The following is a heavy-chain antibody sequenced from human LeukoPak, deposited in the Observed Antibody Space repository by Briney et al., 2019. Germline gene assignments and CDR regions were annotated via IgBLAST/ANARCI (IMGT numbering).Heavy chain of an antibody. V-gene: IGHV1-18*01. CDR1: GYTFTSYG. CDR3: ARDNGVDPLDAFDI. D-gene: IGHD2-8*01. Sequence: ASVKVSCKASGYTFTSYGISWVRQAPGQGLEWMGWISAYNGNTNYAQKLQGRATMTTDTSTSTAYMELRSLRSDDTAVYYCARDNGVDPLDAFDIWGQGTMVTVSS. J-gene: IGHJ3*02. CDR2: ISAYNGNT.